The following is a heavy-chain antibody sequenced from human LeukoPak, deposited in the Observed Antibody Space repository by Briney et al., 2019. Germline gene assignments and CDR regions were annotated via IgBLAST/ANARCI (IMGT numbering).Heavy chain of an antibody. CDR1: GFTFSSYA. CDR3: ARAPYILDAFDI. Sequence: GGSLRLSCAASGFTFSSYAMHWVRQAPGKGLEWVAVISYDGSNKYYADSVKGRFTISRDNSKNTLYLQMNSLRAEDTAVYYCARAPYILDAFDIWGQGTMVTVSS. CDR2: ISYDGSNK. J-gene: IGHJ3*02. D-gene: IGHD1-14*01. V-gene: IGHV3-30-3*01.